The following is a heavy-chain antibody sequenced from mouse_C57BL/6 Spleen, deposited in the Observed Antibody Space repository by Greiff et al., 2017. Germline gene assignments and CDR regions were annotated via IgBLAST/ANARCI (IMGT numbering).Heavy chain of an antibody. D-gene: IGHD2-2*01. CDR2: IDPSDSYT. CDR3: ARYTGYPDY. Sequence: QVQLQQPGAELVMPGASVKLSCKASGYTFTSYWMHWVKQRPGQGLEWIGEIDPSDSYTNYNQKFKGKSTLTVDKSSSTAYMQLSSLASEDSAVYYCARYTGYPDYWGQGTTLTVSS. CDR1: GYTFTSYW. J-gene: IGHJ2*01. V-gene: IGHV1-69*01.